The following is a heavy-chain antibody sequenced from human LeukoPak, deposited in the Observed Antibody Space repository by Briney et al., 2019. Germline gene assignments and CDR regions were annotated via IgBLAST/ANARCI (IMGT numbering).Heavy chain of an antibody. J-gene: IGHJ6*03. CDR3: ATGGTTRPDYYYYYMDV. D-gene: IGHD1-7*01. Sequence: ASVKVSCKASGYTFTGYYMHWVRQAPGQGLEWMGWINPNSGGTNYAQKFQGRVTMTRDTSISTAYMELSRLRSDDTAVYYCATGGTTRPDYYYYYMDVWGKGTTVTVSS. CDR2: INPNSGGT. V-gene: IGHV1-2*02. CDR1: GYTFTGYY.